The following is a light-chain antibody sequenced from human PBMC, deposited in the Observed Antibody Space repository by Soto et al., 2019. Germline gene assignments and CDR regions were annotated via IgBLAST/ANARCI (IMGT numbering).Light chain of an antibody. J-gene: IGLJ2*01. CDR1: SSDVGGYEH. CDR3: SSYAGSDNMI. V-gene: IGLV2-8*01. Sequence: QSALTQPPSASGSPGQSVTLSCTGSSSDVGGYEHVSWYQQHPGRVPKPLISDVSKRLSGVPDRFSGSKSGNTASLTVSGLQAEDEADYYCSSYAGSDNMIFGGGTKLTVL. CDR2: DVS.